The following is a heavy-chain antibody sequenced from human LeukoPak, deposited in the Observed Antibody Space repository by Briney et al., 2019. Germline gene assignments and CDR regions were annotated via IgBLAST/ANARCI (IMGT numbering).Heavy chain of an antibody. D-gene: IGHD3-9*01. J-gene: IGHJ3*02. Sequence: SETLSLTCTVSGGSISSYYWSWIRQPAGKGLEWIGRIYTSGSTNYNPSLKSRVTMSVDTSKNQFSLKLSSVTAADTAVYYCARTLSGRYFDWLPLGGVDAFDIWGQGTMVTVSS. V-gene: IGHV4-4*07. CDR3: ARTLSGRYFDWLPLGGVDAFDI. CDR2: IYTSGST. CDR1: GGSISSYY.